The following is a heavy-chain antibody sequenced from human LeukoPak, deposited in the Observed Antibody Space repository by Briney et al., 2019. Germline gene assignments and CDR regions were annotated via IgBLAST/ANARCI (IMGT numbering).Heavy chain of an antibody. CDR1: GFTFSGYC. J-gene: IGHJ6*03. D-gene: IGHD3-10*01. CDR3: ARGGVRGVNYYYYYYMDV. CDR2: ISSSGSTI. V-gene: IGHV3-48*04. Sequence: GGSLRLSCAASGFTFSGYCMNWVRQAPGKGLEWVSYISSSGSTIYYADSVKGRFTISRDNAKNSLYLQMNSLRAEDTAVYYCARGGVRGVNYYYYYYMDVWGKGTTVTISS.